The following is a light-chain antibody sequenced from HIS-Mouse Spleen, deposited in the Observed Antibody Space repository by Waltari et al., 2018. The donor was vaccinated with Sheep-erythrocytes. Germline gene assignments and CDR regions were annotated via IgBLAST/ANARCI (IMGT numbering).Light chain of an antibody. V-gene: IGKV2-28*01. CDR2: LGS. Sequence: DIVMTQSRLSLPVTPVEPASISSRPSQSLLHSNGYNYLDWYLQKPGQSPQLLIYLGSTRASGVPDRFSGSGSGTDFTLKISRVEAEDVGVYYCMQALQTPRTFGQGTKLEIK. CDR3: MQALQTPRT. J-gene: IGKJ2*01. CDR1: QSLLHSNGYNY.